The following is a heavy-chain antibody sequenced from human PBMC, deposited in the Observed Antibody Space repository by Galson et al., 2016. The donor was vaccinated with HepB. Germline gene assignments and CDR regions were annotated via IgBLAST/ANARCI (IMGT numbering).Heavy chain of an antibody. D-gene: IGHD1-26*01. CDR3: AKDHGILVGASNN. V-gene: IGHV3-23*01. J-gene: IGHJ4*02. Sequence: SLRLSCAASGFTFSSSAMAWVRQAPRKRLEWVSTIDDGGRSTHYADSVEGRFTISRDNSRNTLYLQMDSLTADDTSVYYCAKDHGILVGASNNWGQGTLVSVSS. CDR1: GFTFSSSA. CDR2: IDDGGRST.